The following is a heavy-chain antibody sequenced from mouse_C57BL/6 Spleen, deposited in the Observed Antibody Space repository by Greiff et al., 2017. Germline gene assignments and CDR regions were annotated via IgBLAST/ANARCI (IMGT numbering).Heavy chain of an antibody. CDR3: ARNYYGSSPWYFDV. CDR1: GYTFTSYW. CDR2: IDPSDSYT. D-gene: IGHD1-1*01. V-gene: IGHV1-59*01. Sequence: VQLQQSGAELVRPGTSVKLSCKASGYTFTSYWMHWVKQRPGQGLEWIGVIDPSDSYTNYNQKFKGKATLTVDTSSSTAYMQLSSLTSEDSAVYYCARNYYGSSPWYFDVWGTGTTVTVSS. J-gene: IGHJ1*03.